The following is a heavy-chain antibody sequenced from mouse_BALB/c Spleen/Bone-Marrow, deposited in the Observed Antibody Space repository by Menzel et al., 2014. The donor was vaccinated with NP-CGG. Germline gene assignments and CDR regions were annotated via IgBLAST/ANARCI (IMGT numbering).Heavy chain of an antibody. CDR3: ARQGYYGKGDY. Sequence: VQRVESGGGLVQPGGSLKLSCAASGFDFSRYWMSWVRQAPGKGLEWIGEINPDSSTINYTPSLKDKFIISRDNAKSTLYLQMSKVRSEDTALYYCARQGYYGKGDYWDQGTTLTVSS. D-gene: IGHD2-1*01. V-gene: IGHV4-1*02. CDR2: INPDSSTI. J-gene: IGHJ2*01. CDR1: GFDFSRYW.